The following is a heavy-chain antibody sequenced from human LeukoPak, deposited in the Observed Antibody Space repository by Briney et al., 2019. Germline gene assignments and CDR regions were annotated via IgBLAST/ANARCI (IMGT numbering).Heavy chain of an antibody. V-gene: IGHV4-39*07. CDR3: ARDGRISWFFY. J-gene: IGHJ5*01. Sequence: SETLSLTCTVYGGSSIRTNSWAWIRQPPGKGLEWIATIHYSGTTYYNPSLESRVTISVDTSKTQFSLNLSSVTAADTAVYYCARDGRISWFFYWGRGTLVTVSS. CDR2: IHYSGTT. CDR1: GGSSIRTNS.